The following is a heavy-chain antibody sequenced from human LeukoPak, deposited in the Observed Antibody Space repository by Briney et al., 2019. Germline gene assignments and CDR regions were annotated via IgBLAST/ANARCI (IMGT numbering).Heavy chain of an antibody. CDR1: GYTFTSYG. V-gene: IGHV1-18*01. Sequence: ATVKVSCKAAGYTFTSYGITWVRQAPGQGLEWMGWISAYNGYTNYAQKLQGRVTMTTDTSTSTAYMELRSLRSDDTAVYYCVRGGLCSSTSCYGYYYGMDVWGQGTTVTVSS. D-gene: IGHD2-2*01. CDR2: ISAYNGYT. CDR3: VRGGLCSSTSCYGYYYGMDV. J-gene: IGHJ6*02.